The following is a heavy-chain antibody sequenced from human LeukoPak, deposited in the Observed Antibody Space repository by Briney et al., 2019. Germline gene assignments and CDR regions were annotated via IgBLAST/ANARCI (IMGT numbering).Heavy chain of an antibody. Sequence: GSSVTVSCKASGGTFSSYAISWVRQAPGQGLEWMGRIIPIFGTANYAQKFQGRVTITTDESTSTAYMELSSLRSEDTAVYYCARISYYDSSGYNDYWGQGTLVTVSS. J-gene: IGHJ4*02. CDR3: ARISYYDSSGYNDY. V-gene: IGHV1-69*05. CDR1: GGTFSSYA. CDR2: IIPIFGTA. D-gene: IGHD3-22*01.